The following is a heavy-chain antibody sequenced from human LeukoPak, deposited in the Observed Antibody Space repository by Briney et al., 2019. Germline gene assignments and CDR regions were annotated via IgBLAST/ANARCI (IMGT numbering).Heavy chain of an antibody. J-gene: IGHJ6*02. CDR2: TFFFGST. CDR1: GGSISSYY. CDR3: ATSKGSYDILTGYYSPDYYDGIDV. Sequence: SETLSLTCIVSGGSISSYYWSWIWHPLRRGMGWGGYTFFFGSTNYNPTINSRVTISVDTSKNQFSLKVSSVTAADTVVYYCATSKGSYDILTGYYSPDYYDGIDVWGQGTTVTVSS. D-gene: IGHD3-9*01. V-gene: IGHV4-59*01.